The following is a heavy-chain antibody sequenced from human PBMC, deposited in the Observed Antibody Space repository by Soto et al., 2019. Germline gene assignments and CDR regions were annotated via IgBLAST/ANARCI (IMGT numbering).Heavy chain of an antibody. CDR1: GGTFSSYA. CDR2: IIPIFGTA. J-gene: IGHJ4*02. CDR3: ASYPVGATSPQRNFDY. D-gene: IGHD1-26*01. V-gene: IGHV1-69*13. Sequence: SVKVSCKASGGTFSSYAISWVRQAPGQGLEWMGGIIPIFGTANYAHKFQGRVTITADESTSTAYMELSSLRSEDTAVYYCASYPVGATSPQRNFDYWGQGTLVTVSS.